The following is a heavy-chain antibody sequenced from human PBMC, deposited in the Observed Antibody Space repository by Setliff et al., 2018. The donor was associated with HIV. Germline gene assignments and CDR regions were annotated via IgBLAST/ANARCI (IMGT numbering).Heavy chain of an antibody. D-gene: IGHD3-10*01. J-gene: IGHJ3*02. V-gene: IGHV1-18*01. CDR3: ASGRGIYGSGALEAYDI. CDR2: ISGYGNR. CDR1: GYTFNNYG. Sequence: ASVKVSCKASGYTFNNYGVMGVRQAPGQGLEWMGWISGYGNRKYAQKFEGRLTVTTDTSTSTAYMELRTLRSDDTAVYFCASGRGIYGSGALEAYDIWGQGTMVTVSS.